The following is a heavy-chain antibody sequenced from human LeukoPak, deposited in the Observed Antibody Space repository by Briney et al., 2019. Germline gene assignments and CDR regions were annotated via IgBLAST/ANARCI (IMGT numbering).Heavy chain of an antibody. D-gene: IGHD2-8*02. Sequence: SETLSLTCAAYGGSFSGYYWSWIRQPPGKGLEWIGEINHSGSTNYNPSLKSRVTISVDTSKNQFSLKLSSVTAADTAAYYCAILKGFYGMDVWGQGTTVTVSS. CDR3: AILKGFYGMDV. J-gene: IGHJ6*02. CDR2: INHSGST. V-gene: IGHV4-34*01. CDR1: GGSFSGYY.